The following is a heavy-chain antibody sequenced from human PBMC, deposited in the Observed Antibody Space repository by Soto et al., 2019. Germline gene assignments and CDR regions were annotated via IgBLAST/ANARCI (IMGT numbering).Heavy chain of an antibody. Sequence: GGSLRLSCAASGFIFSSFAMHWVRQAPGKGLEWVALISYSGDNEYYAESVKGRFTISRDNSMNTLYLQMNSLRAEDTAVYYCARDRGYDSSGYYFMWGQGTLVTVSS. D-gene: IGHD3-22*01. CDR3: ARDRGYDSSGYYFM. J-gene: IGHJ4*02. V-gene: IGHV3-30-3*01. CDR2: ISYSGDNE. CDR1: GFIFSSFA.